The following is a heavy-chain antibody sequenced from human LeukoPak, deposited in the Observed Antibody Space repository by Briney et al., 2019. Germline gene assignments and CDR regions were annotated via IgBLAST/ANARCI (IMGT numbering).Heavy chain of an antibody. D-gene: IGHD6-13*01. CDR1: GYTFTSYG. Sequence: ASVKVSCKASGYTFTSYGISWVRQAPGQGLEWMGIINPSGGSTSYAQKFQGRVTMTRDMSTSTVYMELSSLRSEDTAVYYCARDIYSSRALDYWGQGTLVTVSS. V-gene: IGHV1-46*01. J-gene: IGHJ4*02. CDR2: INPSGGST. CDR3: ARDIYSSRALDY.